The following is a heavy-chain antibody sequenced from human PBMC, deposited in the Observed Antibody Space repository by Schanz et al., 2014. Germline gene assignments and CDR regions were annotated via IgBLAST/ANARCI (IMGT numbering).Heavy chain of an antibody. CDR1: GFTFSDSW. J-gene: IGHJ4*02. CDR3: VRDTDYHFDY. V-gene: IGHV3-74*01. Sequence: EVQLVESGGGLVQPGGSLRLSCAASGFTFSDSWMHWVRQAPGKGLVWVSRTSHDGSFTTFADSVKGRFTISRDNAKNALYLQXXXXXXXXTAVYYCVRDTDYHFDYWGQGTLVTVSS. CDR2: TSHDGSFT. D-gene: IGHD4-17*01.